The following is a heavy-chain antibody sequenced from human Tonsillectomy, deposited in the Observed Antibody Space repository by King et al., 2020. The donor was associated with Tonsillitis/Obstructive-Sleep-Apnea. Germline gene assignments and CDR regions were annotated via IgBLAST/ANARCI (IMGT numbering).Heavy chain of an antibody. CDR3: AREGVILTGYFDY. Sequence: VQLVESGGGVVQPGRSLRLSFAASGFTFSSYGMHWVRQAPGKGLEWGAVIWYDGSNKYYAYSVKGRFTISRDNSKNTLYLQMNSLRAEDTAVYYCAREGVILTGYFDYWGQGTLVTVSS. D-gene: IGHD3-16*02. CDR2: IWYDGSNK. J-gene: IGHJ4*02. V-gene: IGHV3-33*01. CDR1: GFTFSSYG.